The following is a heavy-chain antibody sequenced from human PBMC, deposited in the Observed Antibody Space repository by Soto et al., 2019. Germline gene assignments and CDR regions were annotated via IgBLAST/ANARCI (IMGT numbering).Heavy chain of an antibody. CDR1: GGSISSGGYY. Sequence: QVQLQESGPGLVKPSQTLSLTCTVSGGSISSGGYYWSWIRQHPGKGLEWIGYIYYSGSTYYNPSLKSRVTISVDTSKNQFSLKLSSVAAADTAVYYCARVMRDSSSWPEDYAFDYWGQGTLVTVSS. D-gene: IGHD6-13*01. J-gene: IGHJ4*02. CDR2: IYYSGST. V-gene: IGHV4-31*03. CDR3: ARVMRDSSSWPEDYAFDY.